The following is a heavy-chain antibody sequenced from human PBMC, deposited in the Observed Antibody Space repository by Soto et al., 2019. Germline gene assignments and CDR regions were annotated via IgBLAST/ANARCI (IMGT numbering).Heavy chain of an antibody. CDR1: GYIFTDHY. V-gene: IGHV1-2*02. CDR2: INTIRGDT. Sequence: ASGKVSYKASGYIFTDHYIHWVRQAPGQGLEWIGWINTIRGDTDYSQKFQGRVIMTRDTSIPKAYLDLSRLKSDDTAVYYCARVRSSPYGVHXWGQVTPVTVS. CDR3: ARVRSSPYGVHX. J-gene: IGHJ6*02.